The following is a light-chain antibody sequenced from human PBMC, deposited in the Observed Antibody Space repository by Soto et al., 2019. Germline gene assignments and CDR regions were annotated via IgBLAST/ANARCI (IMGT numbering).Light chain of an antibody. Sequence: EIVLTQSPGTLSVSPGETATLSCRSSQTITSNSYLAWYQQKPGRAPRLLIYGASIRATGIPDRFTGSGSGTDFTLTISRLEPEDSAMYYCQQDGGSPPLTFGGGTKVEIK. J-gene: IGKJ4*01. CDR3: QQDGGSPPLT. V-gene: IGKV3-20*01. CDR1: QTITSNSY. CDR2: GAS.